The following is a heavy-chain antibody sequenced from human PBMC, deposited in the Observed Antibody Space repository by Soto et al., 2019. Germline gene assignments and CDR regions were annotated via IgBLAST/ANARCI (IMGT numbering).Heavy chain of an antibody. Sequence: GGSLSLSCAASGFTFGSYWMSWVRQAPGKGLEWLATIKMDASEKYYVDSVRGRFTMSRDNAKNSVYLQMASLRAEDTAVYYCARDSEYGSDTSVNYYPDYWGHGTLVTVSS. D-gene: IGHD3-10*01. CDR3: ARDSEYGSDTSVNYYPDY. V-gene: IGHV3-7*01. CDR1: GFTFGSYW. J-gene: IGHJ4*01. CDR2: IKMDASEK.